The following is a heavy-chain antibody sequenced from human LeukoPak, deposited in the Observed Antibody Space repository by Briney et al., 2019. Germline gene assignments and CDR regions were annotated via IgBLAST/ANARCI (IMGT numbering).Heavy chain of an antibody. CDR2: INPSGGST. CDR1: GYTFTSYY. J-gene: IGHJ4*02. V-gene: IGHV1-46*03. Sequence: ASVKVSCKASGYTFTSYYMHWVRQAPGQGLEWMGIINPSGGSTSYAQKFQGRVTMTRDTFTSTGYMELSSLRSEDTAVYYCARTTTPGAANRAFDYWGQGTLVTVSS. CDR3: ARTTTPGAANRAFDY. D-gene: IGHD4/OR15-4a*01.